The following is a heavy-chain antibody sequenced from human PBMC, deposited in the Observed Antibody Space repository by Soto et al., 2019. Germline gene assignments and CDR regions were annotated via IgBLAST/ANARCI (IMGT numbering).Heavy chain of an antibody. CDR2: IIPLFGTP. CDR3: ASPAEPLDTAMLKGLAH. Sequence: QVQLVQSGAELKKPGSSVNVSCKASGGTFSNNAIIWVHQAPGQGLEWMGGIIPLFGTPRYAQNFQGRLTITADESSSTAYMQLNILRSEDTAVYYCASPAEPLDTAMLKGLAHWGQGSLVTVSS. V-gene: IGHV1-69*01. CDR1: GGTFSNNA. D-gene: IGHD5-18*01. J-gene: IGHJ4*02.